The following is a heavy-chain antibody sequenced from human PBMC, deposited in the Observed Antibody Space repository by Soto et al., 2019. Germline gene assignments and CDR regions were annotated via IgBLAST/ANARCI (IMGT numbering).Heavy chain of an antibody. D-gene: IGHD4-4*01. Sequence: QVQLQESGPGLVKPSGTLSLTCAVSGDSISSTNWWSWVRQPPGKGLECIGEIYHSGTTNYNPSLKSRVTISVDKSKNQVSLRLTSVTAADTAVYYCARATTRGDYFDSWGQGTLVTVSS. J-gene: IGHJ4*02. CDR3: ARATTRGDYFDS. CDR2: IYHSGTT. CDR1: GDSISSTNW. V-gene: IGHV4-4*02.